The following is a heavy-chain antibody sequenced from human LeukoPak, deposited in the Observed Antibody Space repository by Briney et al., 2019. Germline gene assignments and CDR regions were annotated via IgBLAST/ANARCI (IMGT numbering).Heavy chain of an antibody. CDR1: GFTFKIYT. CDR2: ISFSGDNGGDNT. J-gene: IGHJ4*02. CDR3: VGTFTIFGVVSTIA. D-gene: IGHD3-3*01. Sequence: PGGSLRLSCAAFGFTFKIYTINWVRQAPGKGLEWVSSISFSGDNGGDNTYYADSVRGRFSISRDNSQNTVFLQMSSLRVDDTAAYYCVGTFTIFGVVSTIAWGQGTLVTVSS. V-gene: IGHV3-23*01.